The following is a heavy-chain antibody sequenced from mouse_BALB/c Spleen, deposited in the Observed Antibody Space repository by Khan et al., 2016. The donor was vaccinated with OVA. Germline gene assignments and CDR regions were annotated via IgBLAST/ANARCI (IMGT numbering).Heavy chain of an antibody. CDR2: INPSTGYT. CDR3: ARRVLRWDFDY. J-gene: IGHJ2*01. CDR1: GYTFINYW. D-gene: IGHD1-1*01. V-gene: IGHV1-7*01. Sequence: QIQLVQSGAELAKPGASVKMSCKASGYTFINYWILWIKQRPGQGLEWIGYINPSTGYTEYNQNFKDKATLTADISSSTAYMQLSSLTSEDSVVYYCARRVLRWDFDYWGQGTTLTVSS.